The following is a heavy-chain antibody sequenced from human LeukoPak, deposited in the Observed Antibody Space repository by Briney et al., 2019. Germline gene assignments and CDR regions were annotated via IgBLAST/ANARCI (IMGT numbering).Heavy chain of an antibody. CDR2: ISYDGSNK. J-gene: IGHJ6*02. CDR1: GFTFSSYA. CDR3: ARSAPYYYYGMDV. Sequence: GGSLRLSCAASGFTFSSYAMHWVRQAPGKGLEWVAVISYDGSNKYYADSVKGRFTISRDNSKNTLYLQMNSLRAEDTAVYYCARSAPYYYYGMDVWGQGTTATVSS. V-gene: IGHV3-30*04.